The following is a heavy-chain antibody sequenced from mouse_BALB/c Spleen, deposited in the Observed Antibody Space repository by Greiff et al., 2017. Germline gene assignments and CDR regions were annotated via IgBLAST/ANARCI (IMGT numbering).Heavy chain of an antibody. Sequence: DVKLVESGGGLVKPGGSLKLSCAASGFAFSSYDMSWVRQTPEKRLEWVAYISSGGGSTYYPDTVKGRFTISRDNAKNTLYLQMSSLKSEDTAMYYCARHYYYGSSYAMDYWGQGTSVTVSS. D-gene: IGHD1-1*01. CDR3: ARHYYYGSSYAMDY. CDR1: GFAFSSYD. CDR2: ISSGGGST. J-gene: IGHJ4*01. V-gene: IGHV5-12-1*01.